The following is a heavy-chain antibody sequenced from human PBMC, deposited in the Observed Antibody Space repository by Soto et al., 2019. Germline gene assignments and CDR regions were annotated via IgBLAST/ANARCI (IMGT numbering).Heavy chain of an antibody. CDR1: GCSISSGSYY. CDR2: IYYSGST. CDR3: ASLQVVNGMDV. Sequence: SETLSLTCTVSGCSISSGSYYWSWIRQHPGKGLEWIGHIYYSGSTYYHPSLKSRDTISLDTSKNPISLKLISVTAADTAVFYCASLQVVNGMDVWGQGTTVTVSS. V-gene: IGHV4-61*01. J-gene: IGHJ6*02. D-gene: IGHD2-15*01.